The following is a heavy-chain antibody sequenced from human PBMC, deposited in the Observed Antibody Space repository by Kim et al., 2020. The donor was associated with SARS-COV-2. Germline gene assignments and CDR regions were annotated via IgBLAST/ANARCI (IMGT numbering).Heavy chain of an antibody. Sequence: GGSLRLSCAASGFTFGDYAMHWVRQAPGKGLEWVSGISWNSGSIGYADSVKGRFTISRDNAKNSLYLQMNSLRAEDTALYYCAKGTIAARRGFDYWGQGTLVTVSS. CDR3: AKGTIAARRGFDY. J-gene: IGHJ4*02. V-gene: IGHV3-9*01. D-gene: IGHD6-6*01. CDR2: ISWNSGSI. CDR1: GFTFGDYA.